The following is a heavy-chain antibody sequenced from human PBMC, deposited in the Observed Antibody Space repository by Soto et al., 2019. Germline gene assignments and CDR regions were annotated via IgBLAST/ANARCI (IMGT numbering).Heavy chain of an antibody. CDR3: AIPEHPHYGMDV. CDR1: GYSISSGYY. Sequence: PSETLSLTCAVSGYSISSGYYWGWIRQPPGKGLEWIGSIYHSGSTYYNPSLKSRVTISVDTSKNQFSLKLSSVTAADTAVYYCAIPEHPHYGMDVWGQGTTVTVSS. V-gene: IGHV4-38-2*01. CDR2: IYHSGST. D-gene: IGHD1-1*01. J-gene: IGHJ6*02.